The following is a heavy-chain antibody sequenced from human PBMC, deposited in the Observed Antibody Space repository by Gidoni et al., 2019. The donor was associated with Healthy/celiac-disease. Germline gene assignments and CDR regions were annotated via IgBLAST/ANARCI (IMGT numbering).Heavy chain of an antibody. V-gene: IGHV1-46*01. J-gene: IGHJ3*02. CDR2: INPSGGST. CDR1: GYTFTSYY. D-gene: IGHD1-26*01. Sequence: QVQLVQSGAEVKKPGASVKVSCKASGYTFTSYYMHWVRQAPGQGLEWMGIINPSGGSTRYEKKFQGRVTMTRDTSTSTVYMELSSLRSEDTAVYYCAGGTKGAFDIWGQGTMVTVSS. CDR3: AGGTKGAFDI.